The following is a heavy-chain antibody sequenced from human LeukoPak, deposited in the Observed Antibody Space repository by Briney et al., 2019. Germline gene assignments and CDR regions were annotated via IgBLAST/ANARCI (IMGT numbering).Heavy chain of an antibody. D-gene: IGHD2-15*01. CDR1: GGTFSSYA. J-gene: IGHJ4*02. CDR2: INPNFGTA. Sequence: SVKVSCKASGGTFSSYAISWVRQAPGQGLEWMGVINPNFGTANYAQKFQGRVTITADESTSTAYMELSSLRSEETAVYYCSSAGQGGLDCSGGSCYSEFDYWGQGTLVTVSS. V-gene: IGHV1-69*13. CDR3: SSAGQGGLDCSGGSCYSEFDY.